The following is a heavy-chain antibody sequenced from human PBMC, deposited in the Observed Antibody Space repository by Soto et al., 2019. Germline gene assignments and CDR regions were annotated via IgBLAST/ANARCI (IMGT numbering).Heavy chain of an antibody. J-gene: IGHJ6*02. CDR3: ARDLARDIVVVPFGNSYGMDV. V-gene: IGHV1-69*01. Sequence: QVQLVQSGAEVKKPGSSVKVSCKSSGGTFNNFAIGWVRQAPGQGLEWMGGIIPIFGTAKYAQKFQGRVTITADESTSTAYMVLSSLRSQDTAVYYCARDLARDIVVVPFGNSYGMDVWGQGTTVTVSS. CDR1: GGTFNNFA. CDR2: IIPIFGTA. D-gene: IGHD2-2*01.